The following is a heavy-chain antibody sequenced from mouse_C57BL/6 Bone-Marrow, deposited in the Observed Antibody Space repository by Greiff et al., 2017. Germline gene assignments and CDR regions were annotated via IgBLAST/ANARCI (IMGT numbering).Heavy chain of an antibody. CDR2: LNPGSGGT. J-gene: IGHJ2*01. Sequence: QVQLQQSGAELVRPGTSVKVSCKASGYAFTNYLIEWVKQRPGQGLEWIGVLNPGSGGTNYNEKFKGKATLTADKSSSTAYMQLSSLTSEDSAVYFCARRTTVVGWDYWGQGTTLTVSS. D-gene: IGHD1-1*01. CDR1: GYAFTNYL. CDR3: ARRTTVVGWDY. V-gene: IGHV1-54*01.